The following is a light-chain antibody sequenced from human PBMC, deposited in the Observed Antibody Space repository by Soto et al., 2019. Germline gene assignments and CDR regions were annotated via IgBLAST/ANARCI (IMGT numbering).Light chain of an antibody. J-gene: IGLJ1*01. CDR2: GNI. CDR1: SSNIGAGYD. Sequence: SLLTQKPSVSGAPGQRVTISCTGSSSNIGAGYDVHWYQRLPGTAPKLLIYGNINRPSGVPDRFSGSKSSTSASLAITGLQAEDEADYYCQYYDSSLSGFYVFGTGTKVTVL. V-gene: IGLV1-40*01. CDR3: QYYDSSLSGFYV.